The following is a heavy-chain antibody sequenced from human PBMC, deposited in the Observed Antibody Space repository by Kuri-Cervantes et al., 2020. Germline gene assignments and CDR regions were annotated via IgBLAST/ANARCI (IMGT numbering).Heavy chain of an antibody. CDR2: IFYSGSN. V-gene: IGHV4-31*01. Sequence: SETLSLTCTVSGGSISSGGYYWSWIRQSPGRGLEWIGYIFYSGSNYYSPSLKSLITISVDTSKDQFSLKLSSVTAADTAVYYCARYCSSSTCRTFDYWGQGTLVTVSS. CDR3: ARYCSSSTCRTFDY. J-gene: IGHJ4*02. D-gene: IGHD2-2*01. CDR1: GGSISSGGYY.